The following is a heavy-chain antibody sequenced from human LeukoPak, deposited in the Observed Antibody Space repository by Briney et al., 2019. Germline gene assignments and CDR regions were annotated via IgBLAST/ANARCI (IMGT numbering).Heavy chain of an antibody. CDR3: ARGRFNYDNNGYSSFYH. Sequence: GGSLRLSCAASGFTFSSYAMHWVRQAPGKGLEWVAVISYDGSNKYYADSVKGRFTISRDNAKNSLYLQMNSLRAEDTAVYYCARGRFNYDNNGYSSFYHWGQGTLVTVSS. D-gene: IGHD3-22*01. CDR1: GFTFSSYA. V-gene: IGHV3-30-3*01. J-gene: IGHJ4*02. CDR2: ISYDGSNK.